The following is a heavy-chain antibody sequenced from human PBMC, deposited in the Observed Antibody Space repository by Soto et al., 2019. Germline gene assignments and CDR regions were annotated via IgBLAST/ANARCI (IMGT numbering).Heavy chain of an antibody. CDR3: ARAGYYDSSDAFDI. Sequence: SCKASGYTFTSYYMHWIRQPPGKGLEWIGSIYYSGNTHYNPSLTSRVTISVDTSKNQFSLKLSSVTAADTAVYYCARAGYYDSSDAFDIWGQGTMVTVSS. CDR2: IYYSGNT. CDR1: GYTFTSYY. J-gene: IGHJ3*02. D-gene: IGHD3-22*01. V-gene: IGHV4-38-2*02.